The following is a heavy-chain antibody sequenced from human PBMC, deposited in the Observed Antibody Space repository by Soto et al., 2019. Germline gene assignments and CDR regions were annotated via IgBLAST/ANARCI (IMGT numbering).Heavy chain of an antibody. J-gene: IGHJ4*02. CDR1: GFTFSGYS. Sequence: PGGPLRLSSAASGFTFSGYSRHWVRQAPGKGREWVAVISYDGSNKYYADSVKGRFTISRDNSKNTLYLQMNSLRAEDTAVYYCAMMAGRYCSGGSCYPFDYWGQGTLVTVSS. CDR2: ISYDGSNK. V-gene: IGHV3-30*03. D-gene: IGHD2-15*01. CDR3: AMMAGRYCSGGSCYPFDY.